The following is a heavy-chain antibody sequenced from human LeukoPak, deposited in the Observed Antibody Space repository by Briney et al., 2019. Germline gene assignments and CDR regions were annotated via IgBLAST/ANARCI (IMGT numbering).Heavy chain of an antibody. V-gene: IGHV5-51*01. CDR2: IYPGDSAT. CDR3: ARRGDNWFDP. J-gene: IGHJ5*02. CDR1: GYSFNTQG. Sequence: GESLKISCKGSGYSFNTQGIVWVRQMPGKSLEWMGIIYPGDSATRYSPFFQGQVTISADKSITTAYLQWSSLKASDTAMYYCARRGDNWFDPWGQGTLVTVSS.